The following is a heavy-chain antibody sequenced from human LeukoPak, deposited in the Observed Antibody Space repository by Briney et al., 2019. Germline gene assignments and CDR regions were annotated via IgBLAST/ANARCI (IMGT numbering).Heavy chain of an antibody. Sequence: SETLSLTCTVSGGSISSYYWSWIRQPPGKGLEWIGYIYYSGSTNYNPSLKSRVTISVDTSKNQFSLKLSSVTAADTAVYYCAAYPESVVVPAARRDYYYYMDVWGKGTTVTVSS. J-gene: IGHJ6*03. CDR3: AAYPESVVVPAARRDYYYYMDV. CDR1: GGSISSYY. D-gene: IGHD2-2*01. V-gene: IGHV4-59*12. CDR2: IYYSGST.